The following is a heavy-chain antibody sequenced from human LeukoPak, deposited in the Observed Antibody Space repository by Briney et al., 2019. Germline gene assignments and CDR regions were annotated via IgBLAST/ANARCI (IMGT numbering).Heavy chain of an antibody. J-gene: IGHJ5*02. CDR3: ATHAPVNLVVVPAANS. CDR2: ISGSGGST. CDR1: GFTFSSYA. Sequence: GGSLRLSCAASGFTFSSYAMSWVRQAPGKGLEWVSAISGSGGSTYYADSVKGRFTISRDISKNTLYLQMNSLTAEDAALYYCATHAPVNLVVVPAANSWGQGTLVTVSS. D-gene: IGHD2-2*01. V-gene: IGHV3-23*01.